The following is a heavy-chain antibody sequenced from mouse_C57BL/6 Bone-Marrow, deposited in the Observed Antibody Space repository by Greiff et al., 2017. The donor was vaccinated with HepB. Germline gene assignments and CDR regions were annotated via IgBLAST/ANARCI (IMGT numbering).Heavy chain of an antibody. Sequence: EVQVVESGGGLVQPGGSLKLSCAASGFTFSLYAMSWVRQTPDKRLELVASINSNDGTTYYADTIKGRITITRDNAKNTLYLQMSSLKSEDTAMYYCARRDLFVYWGQGTLVTVSA. V-gene: IGHV5-6-3*01. CDR2: INSNDGTT. J-gene: IGHJ3*01. D-gene: IGHD3-3*01. CDR3: ARRDLFVY. CDR1: GFTFSLYA.